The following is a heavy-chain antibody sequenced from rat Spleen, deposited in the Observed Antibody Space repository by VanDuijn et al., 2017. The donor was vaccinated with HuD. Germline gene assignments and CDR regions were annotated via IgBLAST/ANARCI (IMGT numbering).Heavy chain of an antibody. CDR2: ISYDGFST. CDR3: TRHYGSNYGYLDY. Sequence: EVQLVESGGGLVQPGWSLKLSCAASGFNFGGYYMAWVRQAPTKGLEWVATISYDGFSTYYQDSVKGRFTASRDNANSTLYLQMDSLRSEDTATYYCTRHYGSNYGYLDYWGQGAMVTVSS. D-gene: IGHD1-9*01. J-gene: IGHJ2*01. CDR1: GFNFGGYY. V-gene: IGHV5-29*01.